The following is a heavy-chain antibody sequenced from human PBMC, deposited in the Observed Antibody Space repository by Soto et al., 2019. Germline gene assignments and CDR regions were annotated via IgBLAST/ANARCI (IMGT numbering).Heavy chain of an antibody. CDR1: GGSNIRDGYY. D-gene: IGHD2-2*01. CDR2: VSYSGSS. CDR3: ERATPAGSADF. V-gene: IGHV4-31*03. J-gene: IGHJ4*02. Sequence: SETLSLTCTVSGGSNIRDGYYWSWIRQHPGKGLEWIAYVSYSGSSYSNPSLKSRVTISADTSKNQFSLRLTSVTAADTAVYFCERATPAGSADFWGQGTLVTVSS.